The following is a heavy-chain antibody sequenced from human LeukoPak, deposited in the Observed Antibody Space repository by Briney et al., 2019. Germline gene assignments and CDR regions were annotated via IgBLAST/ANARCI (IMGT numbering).Heavy chain of an antibody. J-gene: IGHJ3*02. V-gene: IGHV3-15*01. CDR2: IKSKTDGGTT. CDR3: TTVSEDTDAFDI. D-gene: IGHD2-15*01. CDR1: GFTFSSYA. Sequence: GGSLRLSCAASGFTFSSYAMSWVRQAPGKGLEWVGRIKSKTDGGTTDYAAPVKGRFTISRDDSKNTLYLQMNSLKTEDTAVYYCTTVSEDTDAFDIWGQGTMVTVSS.